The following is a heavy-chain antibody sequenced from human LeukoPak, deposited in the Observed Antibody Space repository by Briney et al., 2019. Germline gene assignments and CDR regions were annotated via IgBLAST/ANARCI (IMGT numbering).Heavy chain of an antibody. CDR3: ARGLEIYYDSSEGDY. Sequence: GGSLRLSCAASGFTFSSYGMHWVRQAPGKGLEWVAVISYDGSNKYYADSVKGRFTISRDNSKNTLYLQMNSLRAEDTAVYYCARGLEIYYDSSEGDYWGQGTLVTVSS. CDR2: ISYDGSNK. J-gene: IGHJ4*02. CDR1: GFTFSSYG. D-gene: IGHD3-22*01. V-gene: IGHV3-30*19.